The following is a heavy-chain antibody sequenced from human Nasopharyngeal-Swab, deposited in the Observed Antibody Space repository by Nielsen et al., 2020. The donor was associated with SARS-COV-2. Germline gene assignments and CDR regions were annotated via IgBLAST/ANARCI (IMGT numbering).Heavy chain of an antibody. CDR2: IGDKDHNYAT. Sequence: ESLKISCAALGFIFSASAIHWVRQASGKGLEWVGRIGDKDHNYATTYGASVQGRFTISRDDSKNTAFLQMDGLKTEDTALYYCTTDFYFDYWCQGALVTVSS. CDR3: TTDFYFDY. J-gene: IGHJ4*02. V-gene: IGHV3-73*01. CDR1: GFIFSASA.